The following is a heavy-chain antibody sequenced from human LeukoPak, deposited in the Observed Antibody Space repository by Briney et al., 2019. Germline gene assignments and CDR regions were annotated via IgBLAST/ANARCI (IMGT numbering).Heavy chain of an antibody. D-gene: IGHD2-15*01. CDR3: AKHGLPLVVISAPLDY. J-gene: IGHJ4*02. V-gene: IGHV3-30*02. CDR1: AFTFSSYG. Sequence: GGSLGLSCAASAFTFSSYGMHWVRQAPGKGLEWVAYIQYDRTNEQYAHSVKGRFRISRDNSNNILYLQMNSLRTEDTAVYYCAKHGLPLVVISAPLDYWGQGTLVTVAS. CDR2: IQYDRTNE.